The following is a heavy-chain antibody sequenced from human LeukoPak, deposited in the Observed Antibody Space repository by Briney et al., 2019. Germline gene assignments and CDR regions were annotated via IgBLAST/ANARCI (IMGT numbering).Heavy chain of an antibody. CDR3: ARGYTDGWLIGY. CDR2: IYCSGNT. Sequence: SETLSLTCTVSGGSISSYYWSWIRQPPGQGLEWIESIYCSGNTTYNPSLKSRITISVKTSKNNFSFNLSSVIAADTAVYYCARGYTDGWLIGYWGQGTLVTVSS. CDR1: GGSISSYY. D-gene: IGHD6-19*01. V-gene: IGHV4-59*08. J-gene: IGHJ4*02.